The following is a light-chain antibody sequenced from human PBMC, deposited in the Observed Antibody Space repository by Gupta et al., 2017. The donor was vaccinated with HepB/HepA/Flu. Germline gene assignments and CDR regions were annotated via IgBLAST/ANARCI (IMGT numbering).Light chain of an antibody. V-gene: IGLV4-69*01. J-gene: IGLJ3*02. Sequence: QVVLTQSPSASASLGASVKLTCTLSSGHSSYAISWHQQQPEKGPRYLMKLDSDGSHSKGDGISDRFLGSSSGAERYLTISSLQSEDEADYYCQTWGTGIGVFGGGTKLTVL. CDR3: QTWGTGIGV. CDR1: SGHSSYA. CDR2: LDSDGSH.